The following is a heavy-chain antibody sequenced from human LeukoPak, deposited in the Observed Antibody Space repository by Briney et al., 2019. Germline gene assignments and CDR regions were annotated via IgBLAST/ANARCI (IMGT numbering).Heavy chain of an antibody. J-gene: IGHJ3*02. CDR3: ARVAIAAAGIHDAFDI. V-gene: IGHV1-2*02. CDR1: GYTFTGYY. D-gene: IGHD6-13*01. Sequence: GASVKVSCKASGYTFTGYYMHWVRQAPGQGLEWMGWINPNSGGTNYAQKFQGRVTLTRDTSISTAYVELSRLRSDDTAVYYCARVAIAAAGIHDAFDIWGQGTMVTVSS. CDR2: INPNSGGT.